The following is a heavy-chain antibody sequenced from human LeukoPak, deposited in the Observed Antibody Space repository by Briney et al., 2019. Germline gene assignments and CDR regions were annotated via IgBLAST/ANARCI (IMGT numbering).Heavy chain of an antibody. Sequence: GGSLRLSCAASGFTFDYYAMHWVRQAPGKGLEWVSGVNWSSGSIGYADSVKGRFTISRDNAKNSLYLQMDSLRAEDTAVYYCVRDHSSTWYVYFQHWGQGTLVTVSS. V-gene: IGHV3-9*01. CDR2: VNWSSGSI. J-gene: IGHJ1*01. D-gene: IGHD6-13*01. CDR1: GFTFDYYA. CDR3: VRDHSSTWYVYFQH.